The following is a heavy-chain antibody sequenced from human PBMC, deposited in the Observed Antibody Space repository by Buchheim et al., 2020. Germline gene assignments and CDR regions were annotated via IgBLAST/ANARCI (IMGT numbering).Heavy chain of an antibody. CDR1: GGSISSSDYF. CDR2: VYYSGST. CDR3: AGRYCSGGYCYSGFNLFDP. Sequence: QLQLQESGPGLVKPSETLSLTCTVSGGSISSSDYFWGWIRQPPGKGLEGIGSVYYSGSTYYNPSLKSRVTISVDTSKNHFSLKLTSVTAADTAVYYCAGRYCSGGYCYSGFNLFDPWGQGTL. D-gene: IGHD2-15*01. V-gene: IGHV4-39*02. J-gene: IGHJ5*02.